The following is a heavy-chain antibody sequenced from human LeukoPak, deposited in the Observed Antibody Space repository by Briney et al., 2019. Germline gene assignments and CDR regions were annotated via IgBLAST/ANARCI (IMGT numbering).Heavy chain of an antibody. CDR2: ISSSGDST. CDR1: GFTFSSYA. CDR3: TIRPGSYDN. J-gene: IGHJ4*02. D-gene: IGHD3-10*01. V-gene: IGHV3-23*01. Sequence: GGSLRLSCAASGFTFSSYAMSWVRQAPAKGLEWVSSISSSGDSTYYADSVKGRFTISRDNSKNTLYLQMNSLKTEDTAVYYCTIRPGSYDNWGQGTLVTVSS.